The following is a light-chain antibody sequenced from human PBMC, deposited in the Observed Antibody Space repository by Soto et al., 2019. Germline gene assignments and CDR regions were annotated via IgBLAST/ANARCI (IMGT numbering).Light chain of an antibody. CDR2: STN. V-gene: IGLV8-61*01. CDR1: SGSVSTSYY. J-gene: IGLJ3*02. Sequence: QAVVTQEPSFSVSPGGTVTLTCGLSSGSVSTSYYPSWYQQTPGQAPRTLIYSTNTRSSGVPDRFSGSILGNKAALTITGAQADDESDYYCLLYMRTGMVFGGGTKVTVL. CDR3: LLYMRTGMV.